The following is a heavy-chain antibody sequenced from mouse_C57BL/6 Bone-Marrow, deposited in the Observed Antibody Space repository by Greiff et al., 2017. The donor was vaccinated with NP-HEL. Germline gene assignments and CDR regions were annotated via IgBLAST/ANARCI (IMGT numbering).Heavy chain of an antibody. D-gene: IGHD1-1*01. CDR3: ARRSNFDYAMDY. CDR2: FHPYNDDT. CDR1: GFTFTTYP. Sequence: VPLQQSGAELVKPGASVKMSCKASGFTFTTYPILWMKLSHGKCLEWIGNFHPYNDDTKYIENFKGKATLTVEKSSSTVYLDLSRLTSDDSAVYYCARRSNFDYAMDYWGQGTSVTVSS. J-gene: IGHJ4*01. V-gene: IGHV1-47*01.